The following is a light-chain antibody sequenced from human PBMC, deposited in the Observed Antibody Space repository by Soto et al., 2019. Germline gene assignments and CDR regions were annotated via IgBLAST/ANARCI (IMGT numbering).Light chain of an antibody. Sequence: EIVMTHSPATLSVSPGEIATLSCRASQSVSSNLAWYQQKPGQAPRLLIYGASSRPTGIPDRFSGSGSGTDFTLTISRLEPEDFAVYYCQQYGSSALTFGGGTKVDIK. J-gene: IGKJ4*01. V-gene: IGKV3-20*01. CDR1: QSVSSN. CDR2: GAS. CDR3: QQYGSSALT.